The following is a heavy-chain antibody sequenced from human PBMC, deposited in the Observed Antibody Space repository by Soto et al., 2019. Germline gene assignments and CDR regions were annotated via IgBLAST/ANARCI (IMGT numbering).Heavy chain of an antibody. J-gene: IGHJ4*02. V-gene: IGHV2-5*02. CDR1: GFSLSTSGVG. CDR3: ARQPRGSSSSWDPPSNFDY. Sequence: SGPTLVNPTQTLTLTCTFSGFSLSTSGVGVGWIRQPPGKALEWLALIYWDDDKRYSPSLKSRLTITKDTSKNQVVLTMTNMDPVDTATYYCARQPRGSSSSWDPPSNFDYWGQGTLVTVSS. CDR2: IYWDDDK. D-gene: IGHD6-6*01.